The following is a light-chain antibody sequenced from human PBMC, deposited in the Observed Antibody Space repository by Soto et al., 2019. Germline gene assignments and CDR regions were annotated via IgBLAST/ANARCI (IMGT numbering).Light chain of an antibody. CDR1: QSISSH. J-gene: IGKJ4*01. V-gene: IGKV3-11*01. CDR2: DAS. CDR3: QQRSNWPLT. Sequence: EIVLTQSPATLSLSPGERATLSCRASQSISSHLAWYQQKPGQAPRLLMYDASNRATGIPARFSGSGSGTDFTLTISILEPEDFAVYYCQQRSNWPLTFGGGNKVEIK.